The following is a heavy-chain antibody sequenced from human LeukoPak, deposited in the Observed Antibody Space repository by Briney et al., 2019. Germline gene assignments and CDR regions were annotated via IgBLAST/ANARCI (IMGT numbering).Heavy chain of an antibody. V-gene: IGHV4-59*01. Sequence: VKPSETLSLTCTVSGGSISSYYWSWIRQPPGKGLEWIGYIYYSGSTNYNPSLKSRVTISVDTSKNQFSLKLSSVTAADTAVYYCARHTLDFYDAFDIWGQGTMVTVSS. CDR1: GGSISSYY. CDR2: IYYSGST. CDR3: ARHTLDFYDAFDI. D-gene: IGHD2/OR15-2a*01. J-gene: IGHJ3*02.